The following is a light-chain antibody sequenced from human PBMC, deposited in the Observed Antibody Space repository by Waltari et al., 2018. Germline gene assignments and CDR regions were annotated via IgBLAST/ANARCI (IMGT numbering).Light chain of an antibody. J-gene: IGKJ1*01. CDR1: QSIRSW. V-gene: IGKV1-5*03. CDR3: QQYSAYPWT. Sequence: DIQMTQSPSTLSAVEGDRVIITCRASQSIRSWLAWFQQKPGQAPKLLIYKASGLESGVPSRVSGRGSGTEFTLTISSLQPDDFATYYCQQYSAYPWTFGQGTKVDVK. CDR2: KAS.